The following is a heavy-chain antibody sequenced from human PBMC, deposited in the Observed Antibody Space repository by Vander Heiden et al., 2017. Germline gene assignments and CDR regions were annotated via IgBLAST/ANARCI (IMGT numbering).Heavy chain of an antibody. V-gene: IGHV4-59*01. CDR3: ARGDDILNGHFDY. Sequence: QVQLQESGPGLVKPSETLSVTCTVSGDPISSFYWSWIRQSPGKGLEWIGYIYYSGSTNYNPTLQSRVTISIDTSKNQFALQLTYVTAADTAVYYCARGDDILNGHFDYWGQGALVTVSS. J-gene: IGHJ4*02. D-gene: IGHD3-9*01. CDR1: GDPISSFY. CDR2: IYYSGST.